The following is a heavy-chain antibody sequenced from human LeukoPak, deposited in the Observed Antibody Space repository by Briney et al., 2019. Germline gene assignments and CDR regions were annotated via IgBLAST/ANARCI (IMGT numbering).Heavy chain of an antibody. Sequence: SETLSLTCAVYGGSFSGYYWSWIRQPPGKGLEWIGEINHSGSTNYNPSFKSRVTISVDTSKNQFSLKLSSVTAADTAVYYCARLSVWGSYRPHPFDYWGQGTLVTVSS. D-gene: IGHD3-16*02. J-gene: IGHJ4*02. V-gene: IGHV4-34*01. CDR2: INHSGST. CDR1: GGSFSGYY. CDR3: ARLSVWGSYRPHPFDY.